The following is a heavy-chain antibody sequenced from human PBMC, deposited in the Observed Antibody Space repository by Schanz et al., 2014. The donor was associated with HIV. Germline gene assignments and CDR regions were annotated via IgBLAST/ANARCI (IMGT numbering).Heavy chain of an antibody. CDR1: GFTFSNYA. V-gene: IGHV3-23*01. J-gene: IGHJ4*02. CDR3: ANEEVPNDY. CDR2: FSGSAGST. Sequence: EVRLLESGGGLVQPGGSLRLACSASGFTFSNYAMHWVRQTAGKGLAWVSGFSGSAGSTYYADSVKGRFTISRDNSKNTLYLQMNSLRVEDTAVYYCANEEVPNDYWGQGTLVTVSS.